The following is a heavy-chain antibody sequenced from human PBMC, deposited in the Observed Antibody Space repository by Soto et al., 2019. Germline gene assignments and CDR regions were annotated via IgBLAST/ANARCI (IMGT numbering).Heavy chain of an antibody. D-gene: IGHD2-15*01. CDR1: GGSISSYY. CDR2: IYYSGST. CDR3: AKALNPDYIPPYCSGGSCYNPVSYYYMDV. V-gene: IGHV4-59*01. Sequence: PSETLSLTSPVSGGSISSYYWNWIRQPPGKGPEWIGYIYYSGSTNYNPSLKSRVTISVDTSKNQFSLKLSSVTAADTAVYYCAKALNPDYIPPYCSGGSCYNPVSYYYMDVWGKGTTVTVSS. J-gene: IGHJ6*03.